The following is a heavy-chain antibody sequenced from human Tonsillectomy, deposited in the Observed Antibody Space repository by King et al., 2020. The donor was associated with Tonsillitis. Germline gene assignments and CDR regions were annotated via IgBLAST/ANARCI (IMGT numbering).Heavy chain of an antibody. D-gene: IGHD3-9*01. CDR2: FYYSGST. CDR1: GASISSYY. Sequence: QLQESGAGLVKPSETLSLTCTVSGASISSYYWSWIRQPPGKGLEWIGYFYYSGSTNYNRSLQSRVTISADTSKNQFSLKLNSVTAADTGVYNCARHAPTYYDFLTGSPPGAFDIWGQGTMVIVSS. CDR3: ARHAPTYYDFLTGSPPGAFDI. J-gene: IGHJ3*02. V-gene: IGHV4-59*08.